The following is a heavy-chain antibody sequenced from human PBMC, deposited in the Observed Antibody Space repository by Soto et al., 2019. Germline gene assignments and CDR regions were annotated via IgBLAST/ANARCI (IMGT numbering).Heavy chain of an antibody. Sequence: EVQLLESGGGLVQPGGSLRLSCAASGFTFNSYARSWVRQAPGKGLEWVSSISRSDDGPYYADSVKGRFTISRDNSQNTLFLLMNSLRADDTALYYCAKNYFFDSWGQGAPVTVSS. V-gene: IGHV3-23*01. J-gene: IGHJ4*02. CDR3: AKNYFFDS. CDR2: ISRSDDGP. CDR1: GFTFNSYA.